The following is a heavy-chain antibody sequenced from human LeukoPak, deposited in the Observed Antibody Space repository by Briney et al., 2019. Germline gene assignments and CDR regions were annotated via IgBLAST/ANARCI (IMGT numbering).Heavy chain of an antibody. CDR2: ISSSSSYI. D-gene: IGHD3-22*01. CDR1: GFTFSSYS. Sequence: GGSLRLSFAASGFTFSSYSMNWVRQAPGKGLEWVSSISSSSSYIYYADSVKGRFTISRDNAKNSLYLQMNSLGAEDTAVYYCARDGDDSSAFDYWGQGTLVTVSS. CDR3: ARDGDDSSAFDY. J-gene: IGHJ4*02. V-gene: IGHV3-21*01.